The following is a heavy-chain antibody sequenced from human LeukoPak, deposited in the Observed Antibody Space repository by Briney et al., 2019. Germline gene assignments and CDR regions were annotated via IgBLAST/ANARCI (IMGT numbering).Heavy chain of an antibody. D-gene: IGHD6-6*01. CDR2: INPNSGGT. CDR3: ASLSIAARGPVGY. V-gene: IGHV1-2*02. J-gene: IGHJ4*02. CDR1: GYTFTSYD. Sequence: ASVKVSCKASGYTFTSYDINWVRQAPGQGLEWMGWINPNSGGTNYAQKFQGRVTMTRDTSISTAYMELSRLRSDDTAVYYCASLSIAARGPVGYWGQGTLVTVSS.